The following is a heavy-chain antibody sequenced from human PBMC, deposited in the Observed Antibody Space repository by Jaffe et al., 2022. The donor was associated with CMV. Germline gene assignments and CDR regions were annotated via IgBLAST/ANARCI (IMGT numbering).Heavy chain of an antibody. D-gene: IGHD5-18*01. J-gene: IGHJ2*01. CDR3: ARDFPRGYSYGDWYFDL. V-gene: IGHV4-31*03. CDR2: IYYSGST. CDR1: GGSISSGGYY. Sequence: QVQLQESGPGLVKPSQTLSLTCTVSGGSISSGGYYWSWIRQHPGKGLEWIGYIYYSGSTYYNPSLKSRVTISVDTSKNQFSLKLSSVTAADTAVYYCARDFPRGYSYGDWYFDLWGRGTLVTVSS.